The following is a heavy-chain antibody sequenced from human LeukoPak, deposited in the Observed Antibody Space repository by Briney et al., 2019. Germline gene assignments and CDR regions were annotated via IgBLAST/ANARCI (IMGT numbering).Heavy chain of an antibody. J-gene: IGHJ6*03. CDR2: IIPIFGTA. CDR1: GGTFSSYA. V-gene: IGHV1-69*01. CDR3: AVIASSTAHYYYYYMDV. D-gene: IGHD2/OR15-2a*01. Sequence: SVKVSCKASGGTFSSYAISWVRQAPGQGLEWMGGIIPIFGTANYAQKFQGRVTITADESTSTAYMELSSLRSEDTAVYYCAVIASSTAHYYYYYMDVWGKGPTVTVSS.